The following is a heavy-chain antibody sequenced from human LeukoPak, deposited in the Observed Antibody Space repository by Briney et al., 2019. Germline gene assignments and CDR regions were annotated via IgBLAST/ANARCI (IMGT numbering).Heavy chain of an antibody. V-gene: IGHV4-39*07. CDR2: IYYSGST. J-gene: IGHJ5*02. Sequence: SETLSLTCTVSGGSISSSSYYWGWIRQPPGKGLEWIGSIYYSGSTYYNPSLKSRVTISVDRSKNQFSLKLSSVTAADTAVYYCASVVPAAIPYNWFDPWGQGTLVTVSS. D-gene: IGHD2-2*01. CDR1: GGSISSSSYY. CDR3: ASVVPAAIPYNWFDP.